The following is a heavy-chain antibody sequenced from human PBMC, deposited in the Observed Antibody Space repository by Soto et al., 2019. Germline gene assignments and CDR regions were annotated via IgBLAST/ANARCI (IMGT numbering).Heavy chain of an antibody. J-gene: IGHJ5*02. CDR2: IYYSGST. CDR3: ARELESLWFDP. V-gene: IGHV4-30-4*01. D-gene: IGHD1-1*01. Sequence: SETLSLTCTVSGVSISSDYYYWSWIRQPPGKGLEWIGYIYYSGSTYYNPSLKSRLTISVDTSKSQFSLQLSSVTAADTAVYYCARELESLWFDPWGQGTLVTVSS. CDR1: GVSISSDYYY.